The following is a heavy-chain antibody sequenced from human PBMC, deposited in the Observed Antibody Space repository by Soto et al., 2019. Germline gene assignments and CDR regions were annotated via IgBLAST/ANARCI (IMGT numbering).Heavy chain of an antibody. CDR1: GFTFSHYA. Sequence: QVQLVESGGGVVQPGRSLRLSCAASGFTFSHYAMHWVRQAPGKGLEWVALISYDGSNEYYADSVNGRFTISRDNSKNTLYLQMNSLRAEDTAVYYCAKDGSHNFDYWGQGTLVTVSS. CDR2: ISYDGSNE. CDR3: AKDGSHNFDY. V-gene: IGHV3-30*18. D-gene: IGHD1-26*01. J-gene: IGHJ4*02.